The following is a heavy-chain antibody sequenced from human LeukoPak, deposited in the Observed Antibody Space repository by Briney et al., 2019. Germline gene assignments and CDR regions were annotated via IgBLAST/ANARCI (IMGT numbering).Heavy chain of an antibody. CDR2: INPSGGST. Sequence: ASVKVSCKASGYTFTSYYIHWVRQAPGQGLEWMGIINPSGGSTSYAQKFQGRVTMTRDTSTSTVYMELSSLRSEDTAVYYCARVGEGYCSGGSCPFDYWGQGTLVTVSS. CDR3: ARVGEGYCSGGSCPFDY. D-gene: IGHD2-15*01. V-gene: IGHV1-46*01. J-gene: IGHJ4*02. CDR1: GYTFTSYY.